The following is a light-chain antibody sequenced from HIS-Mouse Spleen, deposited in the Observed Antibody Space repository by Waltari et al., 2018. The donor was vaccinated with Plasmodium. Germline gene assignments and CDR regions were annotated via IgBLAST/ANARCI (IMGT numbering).Light chain of an antibody. CDR1: ALPKTY. Sequence: SYELTQPPSVSVSPGQTARITSSGDALPKTYAYWYQQKSGQAPVLAIYEDSKRPSGIPERFSGSSSGTMATLTISGAQVEDEADYYCYSTDSSGNHRVFGGGTKLTVL. CDR2: EDS. J-gene: IGLJ3*02. CDR3: YSTDSSGNHRV. V-gene: IGLV3-10*01.